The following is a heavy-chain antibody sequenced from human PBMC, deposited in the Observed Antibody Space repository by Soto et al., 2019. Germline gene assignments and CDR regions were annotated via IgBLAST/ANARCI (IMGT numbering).Heavy chain of an antibody. J-gene: IGHJ4*02. CDR2: IDHDGPT. V-gene: IGHV3-74*01. Sequence: EVQLVESGGGLVQPGGSLRLSCAGSGFTFSNYWMHWVRQAPGKGLEWVSRIDHDGPTDYAASVRGRFTISRDNAENTLYLQMNSLRPEDTGVYYCVRDSHGDYWGQGTLVTVSS. CDR3: VRDSHGDY. CDR1: GFTFSNYW.